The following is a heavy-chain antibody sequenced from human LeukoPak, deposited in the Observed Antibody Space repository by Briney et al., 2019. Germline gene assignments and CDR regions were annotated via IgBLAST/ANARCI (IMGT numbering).Heavy chain of an antibody. J-gene: IGHJ4*02. Sequence: GGSLRLSCAASGFTFSRYWMRWVRQAPGKGLEWVANIKQDGSEMDYVDSVRGRFTISRDNAKNSLFLQMNSLRADDSAVYYCARSGLLWFGEIDYWGRGILVTVSA. CDR3: ARSGLLWFGEIDY. CDR1: GFTFSRYW. D-gene: IGHD3-10*01. V-gene: IGHV3-7*03. CDR2: IKQDGSEM.